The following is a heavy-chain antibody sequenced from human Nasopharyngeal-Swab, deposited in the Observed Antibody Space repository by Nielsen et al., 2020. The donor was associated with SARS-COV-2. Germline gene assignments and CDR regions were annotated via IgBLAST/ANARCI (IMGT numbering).Heavy chain of an antibody. CDR3: ARGGNCSGGSCYSKWRSIWYFDL. CDR1: GGSFSAYY. D-gene: IGHD2-15*01. Sequence: SETLSLTCAVYGGSFSAYYWSWIRQPPGKGLEWIGEINHSGSTNYNPSLKSRVTISKDTSKNQFSLKLSSVTAADTAAYYCARGGNCSGGSCYSKWRSIWYFDLWGRGTLVTVSS. CDR2: INHSGST. V-gene: IGHV4-34*01. J-gene: IGHJ2*01.